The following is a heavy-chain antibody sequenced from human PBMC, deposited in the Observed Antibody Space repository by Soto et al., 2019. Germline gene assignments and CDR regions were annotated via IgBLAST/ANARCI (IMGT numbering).Heavy chain of an antibody. D-gene: IGHD6-25*01. Sequence: QEQVVQSGPAMKEPGSSVKVSCRASGIMSSGYGFSWVRQAPGQGLEWVGMINPILESTHYAQNLQGRVSLSVDKSRDTAYLEVTSLRLEDTAIYFCAPTKRARLDSWGRGTVVTVSS. CDR2: INPILEST. V-gene: IGHV1-69*09. CDR3: APTKRARLDS. J-gene: IGHJ4*02. CDR1: GIMSSGYG.